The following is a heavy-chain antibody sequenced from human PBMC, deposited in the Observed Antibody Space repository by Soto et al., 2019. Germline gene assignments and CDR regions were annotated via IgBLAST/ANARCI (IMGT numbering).Heavy chain of an antibody. CDR2: ISYSGST. CDR3: ARRGSRLSVAVAAFDY. V-gene: IGHV4-30-2*03. CDR1: GGSISSGGYS. J-gene: IGHJ4*02. D-gene: IGHD6-19*01. Sequence: SETLSLTSAVSGGSISSGGYSWGWIRKPPGKGLEWIGEISYSGSTYYNPSLKSRLTISVDTSKNHFSLKLPSVTAADTAVYFCARRGSRLSVAVAAFDYWSQGTLVTVSS.